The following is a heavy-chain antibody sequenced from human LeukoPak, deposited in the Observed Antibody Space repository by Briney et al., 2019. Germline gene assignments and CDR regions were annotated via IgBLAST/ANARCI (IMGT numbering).Heavy chain of an antibody. D-gene: IGHD6-13*01. CDR1: GYTFTSYG. CDR3: ARAAAADHFDY. V-gene: IGHV1-18*04. Sequence: ASVKVSCKASGYTFTSYGISWVRQAPGQGLEWMGWITTSNGDTDYTQKLQGRVTMTTDTSTSTAYMELRSLRSDDTAVYYCARAAAADHFDYWGQGTLVTVSS. CDR2: ITTSNGDT. J-gene: IGHJ4*02.